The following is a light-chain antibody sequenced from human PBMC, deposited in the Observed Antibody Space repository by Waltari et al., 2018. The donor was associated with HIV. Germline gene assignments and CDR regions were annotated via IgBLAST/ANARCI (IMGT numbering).Light chain of an antibody. V-gene: IGLV1-47*01. CDR2: KNN. Sequence: HSVLTHSPSASGPPGQRVTLSCSVRIPNLGSTCVYWFQQLPVTTPKLLIYKNNERPSGVPDRFSGSKSGTSASLAISGLRSEDEADYYCATWDAGLSGVFGGGTKLTVL. CDR1: IPNLGSTC. J-gene: IGLJ3*02. CDR3: ATWDAGLSGV.